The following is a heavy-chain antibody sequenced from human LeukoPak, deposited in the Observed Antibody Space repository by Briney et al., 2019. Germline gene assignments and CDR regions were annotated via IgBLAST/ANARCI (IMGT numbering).Heavy chain of an antibody. D-gene: IGHD1-26*01. CDR1: GFTFSSNW. Sequence: PGGSLRLSCAASGFTFSSNWMHWVRQAPGKGLVWVSRIKGDGSSTSYADSVNGRFTISRDNAKNTLFLQMNSLRAEDTAVYYCVRDGVGAPPFDYWGQGALVTVSS. CDR2: IKGDGSST. J-gene: IGHJ4*02. CDR3: VRDGVGAPPFDY. V-gene: IGHV3-74*01.